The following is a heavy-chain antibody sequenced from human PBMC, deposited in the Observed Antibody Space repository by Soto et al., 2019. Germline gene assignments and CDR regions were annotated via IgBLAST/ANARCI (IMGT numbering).Heavy chain of an antibody. D-gene: IGHD3-3*01. V-gene: IGHV3-30*18. CDR1: GFTFSSYG. Sequence: GGSLRLSCAASGFTFSSYGMHWVRQAPGKGLEWVAVISYDGSNKYYADSVKGRFTISRDNSKNTLYLQMNSLRAEDTAVYYCAKDVLRFLEWLASYGMDVWGQGTTVTVSS. CDR2: ISYDGSNK. J-gene: IGHJ6*02. CDR3: AKDVLRFLEWLASYGMDV.